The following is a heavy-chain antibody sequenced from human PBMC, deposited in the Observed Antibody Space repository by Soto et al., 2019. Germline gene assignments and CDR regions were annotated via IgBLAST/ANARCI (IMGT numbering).Heavy chain of an antibody. CDR2: IYYTGIT. CDR3: ASLPARQYLHGVDV. CDR1: GGSVSSGSYY. D-gene: IGHD2-2*01. J-gene: IGHJ6*02. Sequence: SETLSLTCTVSGGSVSSGSYYWSWIRQPPGKGLEWIGHIYYTGITNYNPSLNSRVSISVDTSKNQISLKLASVTAADTAAYYCASLPARQYLHGVDVWGQGTTVTVSS. V-gene: IGHV4-61*01.